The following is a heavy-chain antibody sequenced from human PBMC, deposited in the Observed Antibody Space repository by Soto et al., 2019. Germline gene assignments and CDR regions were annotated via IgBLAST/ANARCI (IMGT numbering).Heavy chain of an antibody. J-gene: IGHJ6*02. D-gene: IGHD2-21*02. V-gene: IGHV3-30-3*01. CDR3: ARDPFDYCGGDCYYYYYGMDV. CDR1: GFTFSSYA. CDR2: ISYDGSNK. Sequence: GGSLRLSCAASGFTFSSYAMHWVRQAPGKGLEWVAVISYDGSNKYYADSVKGRFTISRDNSKNTLYLQMNSLRAEDTAVYYCARDPFDYCGGDCYYYYYGMDVWGQGTTVTVSS.